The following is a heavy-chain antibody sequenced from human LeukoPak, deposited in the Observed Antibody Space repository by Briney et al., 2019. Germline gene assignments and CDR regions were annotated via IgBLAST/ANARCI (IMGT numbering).Heavy chain of an antibody. J-gene: IGHJ4*02. Sequence: GGSPRLSCAASGFSFSRYAMSWVRQAPGKGLEWVSGISGSGGSTYYADSVKGRFTISRDNSKNTLYLQMNSLRAEDTAVYYCAKGNLIVVVTAPFDYWGQGTLVTVSS. CDR1: GFSFSRYA. V-gene: IGHV3-23*01. D-gene: IGHD2-21*02. CDR3: AKGNLIVVVTAPFDY. CDR2: ISGSGGST.